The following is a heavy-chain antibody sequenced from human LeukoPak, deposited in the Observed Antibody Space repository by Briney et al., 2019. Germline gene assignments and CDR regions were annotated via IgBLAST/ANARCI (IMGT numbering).Heavy chain of an antibody. D-gene: IGHD6-19*01. J-gene: IGHJ4*02. Sequence: GTSVKVSCKASGFTFSTSAVQWVRQARGQRLEWIGWIAVASSNTNYVQKFQERVTITRDMSTSTAYMELSSLRSEDTAVYYCASKPMSSGWLGFDYWGQGTLVTVSS. CDR1: GFTFSTSA. CDR2: IAVASSNT. CDR3: ASKPMSSGWLGFDY. V-gene: IGHV1-58*01.